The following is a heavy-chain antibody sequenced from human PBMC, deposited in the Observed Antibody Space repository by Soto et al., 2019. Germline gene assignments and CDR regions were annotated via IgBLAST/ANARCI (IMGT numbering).Heavy chain of an antibody. CDR3: ARGLIAALFDY. V-gene: IGHV4-34*01. CDR2: INHSGST. Sequence: SETLSLTCAVYGGSFSGYYWSWIRQPPGKGLEWIGEINHSGSTNYNPSLKSRVTISVDTSKNQFSLRLSSVTAADTVVYYCARGLIAALFDYWGQGTLVTVSS. J-gene: IGHJ4*02. D-gene: IGHD6-6*01. CDR1: GGSFSGYY.